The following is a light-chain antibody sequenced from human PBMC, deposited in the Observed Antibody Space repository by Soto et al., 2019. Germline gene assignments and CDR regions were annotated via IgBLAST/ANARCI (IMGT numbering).Light chain of an antibody. J-gene: IGKJ4*01. Sequence: EMVLTQSPVTLSLSPGERATLSCRASQSVSSSLAWYQQKPGQAPRLLVYDASNRATGIPARSSGSGSGTDFTLTISSLEPEDFAVYFCQHRGNWPRTFGGGTQVDIK. CDR2: DAS. CDR1: QSVSSS. CDR3: QHRGNWPRT. V-gene: IGKV3-11*01.